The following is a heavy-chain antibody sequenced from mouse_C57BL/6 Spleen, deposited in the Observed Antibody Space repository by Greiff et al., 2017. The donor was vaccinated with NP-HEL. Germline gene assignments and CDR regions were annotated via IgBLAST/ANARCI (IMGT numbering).Heavy chain of an antibody. V-gene: IGHV5-16*01. CDR1: GFTFSDYY. Sequence: EVQVVESEGGLVQPGSSMKLSCTASGFTFSDYYMAWVRQVPEKGLDWVANINYDGSSTYYLDSLKSRFIISRDNAKNILYLQMSSLKSEDTATYDCARDLTGTWDFEVWGTGTTVTVAS. D-gene: IGHD4-1*01. J-gene: IGHJ1*03. CDR3: ARDLTGTWDFEV. CDR2: INYDGSST.